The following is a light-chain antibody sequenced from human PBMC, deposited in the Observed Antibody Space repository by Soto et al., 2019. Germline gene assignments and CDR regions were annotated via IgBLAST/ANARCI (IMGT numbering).Light chain of an antibody. J-gene: IGKJ5*01. CDR1: ESISSW. CDR3: QQYYTDSST. V-gene: IGKV1-5*03. CDR2: KAS. Sequence: DIQMTQSPSTLSASVGDRVTITCRASESISSWLAWYQQKPGKAPKLLIYKASSLESGVPSRFSGSGSGTEFTLTITSLQPDDFATYYCQQYYTDSSTFGQGTRLEIK.